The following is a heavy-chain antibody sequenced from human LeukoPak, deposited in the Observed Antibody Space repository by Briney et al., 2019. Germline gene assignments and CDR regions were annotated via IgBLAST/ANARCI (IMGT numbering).Heavy chain of an antibody. CDR1: GGSFSGYY. V-gene: IGHV4-34*01. CDR2: INHSGST. CDR3: ARPGSYGPNDY. Sequence: PSETLSLTCAVYGGSFSGYYWSWIRQPPGKGLEWIGEINHSGSTNYNPSLKSRVTILVDTSKNQFSLKLSSVTAADTAVYYCARPGSYGPNDYWGQGTLVTVSS. D-gene: IGHD3-10*01. J-gene: IGHJ4*02.